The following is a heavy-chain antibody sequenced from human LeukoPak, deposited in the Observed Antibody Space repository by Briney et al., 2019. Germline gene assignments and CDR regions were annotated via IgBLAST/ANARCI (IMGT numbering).Heavy chain of an antibody. Sequence: NPSETLSLTCTVSGGSISSYYWSWIRQPPGKGLEWIGYIYSSGSTYYNPSLKSRVSISVDTSKNQFSLRLSSVTAADTALYYCARSNYGSGSYYNNWGQGTLVSVSS. CDR1: GGSISSYY. CDR3: ARSNYGSGSYYNN. J-gene: IGHJ4*02. V-gene: IGHV4-59*12. D-gene: IGHD3-10*01. CDR2: IYSSGST.